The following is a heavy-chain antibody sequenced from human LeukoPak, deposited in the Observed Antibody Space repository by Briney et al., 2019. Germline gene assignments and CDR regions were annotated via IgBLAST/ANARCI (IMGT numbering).Heavy chain of an antibody. Sequence: GASVWVSCKASGYTFNHHSITWVRQAPGQGLEVMGWISAYNGDTKYGQNFQGRVTMTTDTSAATAYMELRSLTSDDTAVYYCARDFSNTSGFKVVPDSWGQGTLVTVSS. CDR1: GYTFNHHS. CDR3: ARDFSNTSGFKVVPDS. D-gene: IGHD3-22*01. CDR2: ISAYNGDT. J-gene: IGHJ4*02. V-gene: IGHV1-18*04.